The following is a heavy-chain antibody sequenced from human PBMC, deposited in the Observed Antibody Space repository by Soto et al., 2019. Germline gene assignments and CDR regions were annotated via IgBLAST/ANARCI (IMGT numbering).Heavy chain of an antibody. V-gene: IGHV4-34*01. CDR1: GGSFSGYY. CDR3: ARVIRLATLQYYFDY. Sequence: ESLSLTCAVYGGSFSGYYLSWVRQPPGKGLEWIGGINHSGSTNYNPSLKSRVTISVDTSKNSFSLKLSSVTAEDTAVYYCARVIRLATLQYYFDYWGQGTLVTVSS. D-gene: IGHD1-26*01. CDR2: INHSGST. J-gene: IGHJ4*02.